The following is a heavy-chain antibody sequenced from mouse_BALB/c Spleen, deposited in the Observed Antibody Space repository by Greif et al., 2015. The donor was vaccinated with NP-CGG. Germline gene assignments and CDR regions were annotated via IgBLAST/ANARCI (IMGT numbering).Heavy chain of an antibody. Sequence: QVQLQQSGAELAKPGASVKMSCKASGYTFTSYWMHWVKQRPGQGLEWIGYINPSTGYTEYNQKFKDKASLTADKSSSTAYMQLSSPTSEDSAVYYCARRVYYFDYWGQGTTLTVSS. V-gene: IGHV1-7*01. CDR3: ARRVYYFDY. J-gene: IGHJ2*01. CDR2: INPSTGYT. CDR1: GYTFTSYW.